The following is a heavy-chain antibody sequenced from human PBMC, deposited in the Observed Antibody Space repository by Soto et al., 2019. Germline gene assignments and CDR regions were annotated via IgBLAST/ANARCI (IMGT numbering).Heavy chain of an antibody. V-gene: IGHV1-69*13. Sequence: SVKGSCKASGGTFSRYAIIWVRQAPGQGLEWMGGIIPIFGTANYAQKFQGRVTITADESTSTAYMELSSLRSEDTAVYYCAVRASSGYYYYYFDYWGQGTLVTVSS. CDR2: IIPIFGTA. CDR3: AVRASSGYYYYYFDY. D-gene: IGHD3-22*01. CDR1: GGTFSRYA. J-gene: IGHJ4*02.